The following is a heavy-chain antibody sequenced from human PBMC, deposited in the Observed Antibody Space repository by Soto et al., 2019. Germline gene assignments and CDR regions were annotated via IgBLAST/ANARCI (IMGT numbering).Heavy chain of an antibody. D-gene: IGHD4-17*01. CDR2: IWYAGSNK. CDR3: ARGTVHFDY. J-gene: IGHJ4*02. Sequence: QVQLVESGGGVVQPGRSLRLSCAASGFTFSTYGMHWVRQAPGKGLEWVAVIWYAGSNKYYADSVKGRFTISRDNSKNTMYPQMNRLRAEDTGVYYCARGTVHFDYWGQGTLVTVSS. CDR1: GFTFSTYG. V-gene: IGHV3-33*01.